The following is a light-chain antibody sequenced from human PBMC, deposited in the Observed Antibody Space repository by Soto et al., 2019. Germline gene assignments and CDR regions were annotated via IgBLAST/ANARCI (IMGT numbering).Light chain of an antibody. Sequence: DIQMTQSPSTLSASVGDRVTITCRASQSISSWLAWYQQKPGKAPNLLIYKASSLESGVPSRFSGSGSGTEFTLTISSLQPDDFATYYCQQYNTYSTFGQGTKVE. CDR3: QQYNTYST. J-gene: IGKJ1*01. CDR1: QSISSW. CDR2: KAS. V-gene: IGKV1-5*03.